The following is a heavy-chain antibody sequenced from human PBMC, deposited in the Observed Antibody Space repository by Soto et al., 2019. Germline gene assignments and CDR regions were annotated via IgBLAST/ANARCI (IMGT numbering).Heavy chain of an antibody. V-gene: IGHV4-34*01. CDR3: ASSGWYYVRYY. CDR1: GGSFSGYY. Sequence: QVQLQQWGAGLLKPSETLSLTCAVYGGSFSGYYWSWIRQPPGKGLEWIGEINHSGSTNYNPSLKWRVTISVDTSKNQFSLKLSSVTAADTAVYYCASSGWYYVRYYWGQGTLVTVSS. J-gene: IGHJ4*02. D-gene: IGHD6-19*01. CDR2: INHSGST.